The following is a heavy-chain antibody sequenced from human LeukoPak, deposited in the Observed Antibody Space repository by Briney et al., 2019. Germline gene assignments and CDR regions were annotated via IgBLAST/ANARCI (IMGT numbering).Heavy chain of an antibody. CDR1: GGTFSSYA. J-gene: IGHJ2*01. CDR3: ARGSYSSGWYVGWYFDL. Sequence: SVKVSCKASGGTFSSYAIGWVRQAPGQGLEWMGGIIPIFGTANYAQKFQGRVTITTDESTSTAYMELSSLRSEDTAVYYCARGSYSSGWYVGWYFDLWGRGTLVTVSS. CDR2: IIPIFGTA. D-gene: IGHD6-19*01. V-gene: IGHV1-69*05.